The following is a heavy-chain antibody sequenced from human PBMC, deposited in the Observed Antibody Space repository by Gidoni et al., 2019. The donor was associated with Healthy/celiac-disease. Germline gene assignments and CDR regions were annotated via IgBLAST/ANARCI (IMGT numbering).Heavy chain of an antibody. Sequence: QVQLVQSGAEVKKPGASVKVSCKASGYTFTGYYMHWVRQAPGQGLEWMGWINPHSGGTNYAQKFQGWVTMTRDTSISTAYMELSRLRSDDTAVYYCARALENGSGSYSIDYWGQGTLVTVSS. J-gene: IGHJ4*02. V-gene: IGHV1-2*04. CDR1: GYTFTGYY. CDR3: ARALENGSGSYSIDY. CDR2: INPHSGGT. D-gene: IGHD3-10*01.